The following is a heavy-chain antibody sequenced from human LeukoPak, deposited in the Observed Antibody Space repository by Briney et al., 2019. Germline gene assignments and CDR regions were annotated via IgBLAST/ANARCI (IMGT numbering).Heavy chain of an antibody. V-gene: IGHV4-34*01. CDR3: ARSLSPYYDVTSAYWVWGY. Sequence: SETLSLTCGVSGETFSGYYWSWLRQPPGKGLEWIGEINQSGDTNYNPSFESRVTMSVDASKKQFSLKVKSVAAADGAVYYCARSLSPYYDVTSAYWVWGYWGQGSLVIISA. D-gene: IGHD3-3*01. CDR1: GETFSGYY. CDR2: INQSGDT. J-gene: IGHJ4*02.